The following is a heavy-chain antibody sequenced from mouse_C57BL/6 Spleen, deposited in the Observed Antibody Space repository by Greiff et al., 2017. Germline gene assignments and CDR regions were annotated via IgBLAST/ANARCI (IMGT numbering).Heavy chain of an antibody. J-gene: IGHJ4*01. V-gene: IGHV6-3*01. D-gene: IGHD1-1*01. CDR1: GFTFSNYW. CDR3: TLYYYGSIYAMDY. Sequence: EVQLVESGGGLVQPGGSMKLSCVASGFTFSNYWMNWVRQSPEKGLEWVAQIRLKSDNYATHYAESVKGRFTISRDDSKSSVYLQMNNLRAEDTGIYYCTLYYYGSIYAMDYWGQGTSVTVSS. CDR2: IRLKSDNYAT.